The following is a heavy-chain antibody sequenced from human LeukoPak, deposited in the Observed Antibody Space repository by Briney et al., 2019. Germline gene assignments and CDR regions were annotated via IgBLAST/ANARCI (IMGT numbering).Heavy chain of an antibody. J-gene: IGHJ4*02. CDR2: ISSSSSYI. D-gene: IGHD3-10*01. CDR1: GFTFSCYS. Sequence: GGSLRLSCAASGFTFSCYSMNWVRQAPGKGVEWVSSISSSSSYIYYADSVKGRFTISRDNAKNSLYLQMNSLRAEDTAVYYCARDKRFGESHFDYWGQGTLVTVSS. CDR3: ARDKRFGESHFDY. V-gene: IGHV3-21*01.